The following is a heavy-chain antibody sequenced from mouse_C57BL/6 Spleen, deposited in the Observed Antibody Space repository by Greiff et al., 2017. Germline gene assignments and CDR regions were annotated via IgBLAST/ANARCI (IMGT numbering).Heavy chain of an antibody. CDR2: IYPGDGGT. Sequence: QVHVKQSGPELVKPGASVKISCKASGYAFSSSWMHWVKQRPGKGLEWIGRIYPGDGGTNYNGKFKGKATLTVDKSSSTSYMQLSSLSSEDSAVYCGARGEVYYYGSSLDVWGKGTTVTVSS. CDR1: GYAFSSSW. J-gene: IGHJ1*03. V-gene: IGHV1-82*01. D-gene: IGHD1-1*01. CDR3: ARGEVYYYGSSLDV.